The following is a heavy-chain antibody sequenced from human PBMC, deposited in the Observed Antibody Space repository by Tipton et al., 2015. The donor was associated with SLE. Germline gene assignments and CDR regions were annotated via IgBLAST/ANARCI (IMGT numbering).Heavy chain of an antibody. CDR3: AKRRDGEGFFDY. CDR1: GFTFSSYA. CDR2: ISGSGGSI. Sequence: SLRLSCAASGFTFSSYAMSWVRQAPGKGLEWVSSISGSGGSIYYADSVKGRFTISRDNSKNTLYLQMNSLRAEDTAVYYCAKRRDGEGFFDYWGQGTLVTVSS. J-gene: IGHJ4*02. V-gene: IGHV3-23*01. D-gene: IGHD3-10*01.